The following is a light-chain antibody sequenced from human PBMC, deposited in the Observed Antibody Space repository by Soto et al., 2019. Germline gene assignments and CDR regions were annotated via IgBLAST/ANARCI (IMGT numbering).Light chain of an antibody. CDR1: QSVSSGF. V-gene: IGKV3-20*01. J-gene: IGKJ4*01. Sequence: EIVLTQSPGTLSLSPGERATLSCRASQSVSSGFLAWYQQKPGQAPRLLIYGASSRATGIPDRFSGSGSGTAFTITIIRLEPEDFSVYYCQQYGRSVTFGGGTKVEIK. CDR3: QQYGRSVT. CDR2: GAS.